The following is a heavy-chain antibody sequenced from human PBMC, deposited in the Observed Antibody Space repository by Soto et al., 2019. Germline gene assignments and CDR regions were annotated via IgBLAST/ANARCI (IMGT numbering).Heavy chain of an antibody. Sequence: QVQLVQSGAEVKKPGASVKVSCKASGYTFTSYGISWVRQAPGQGLEWMGWISAYNGNTNYAQKLQGRVTMTTDTSTRTAYTELRSLRSDDTAVYYCVVAAQPYYFDYWGQGTLVTVSS. CDR1: GYTFTSYG. CDR2: ISAYNGNT. D-gene: IGHD2-15*01. CDR3: VVAAQPYYFDY. J-gene: IGHJ4*02. V-gene: IGHV1-18*01.